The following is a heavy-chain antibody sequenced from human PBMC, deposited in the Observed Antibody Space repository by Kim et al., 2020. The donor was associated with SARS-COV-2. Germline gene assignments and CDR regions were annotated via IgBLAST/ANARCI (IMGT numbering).Heavy chain of an antibody. D-gene: IGHD3-9*01. CDR1: GGSFSGYY. Sequence: SETLSLTCAVYGGSFSGYYWSWIRQPPGKGLEWIGEINHSGSTNYNPSLKSRVTISVDTSKNQFSLKLSSVTAADTAVYYCARVHDILTGWLVWGQGTLVTVSS. CDR3: ARVHDILTGWLV. J-gene: IGHJ4*02. V-gene: IGHV4-34*01. CDR2: INHSGST.